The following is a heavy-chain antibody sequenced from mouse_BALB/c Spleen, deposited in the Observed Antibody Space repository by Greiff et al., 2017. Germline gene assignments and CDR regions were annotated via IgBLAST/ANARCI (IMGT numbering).Heavy chain of an antibody. J-gene: IGHJ4*01. CDR3: ARDRGGTQSDYYAMDD. CDR1: GFSLTSYG. CDR2: IWAGGST. V-gene: IGHV2-9*02. Sequence: VQLVESGPGLVAPSQSLSITCPVSGFSLTSYGVHWVRQPPGKGLEWLGVIWAGGSTNYNSALMSRLSICKDNSKSQVFLKMNSLQTDDTAMYYCARDRGGTQSDYYAMDDWGQGTSVTVSS. D-gene: IGHD2-14*01.